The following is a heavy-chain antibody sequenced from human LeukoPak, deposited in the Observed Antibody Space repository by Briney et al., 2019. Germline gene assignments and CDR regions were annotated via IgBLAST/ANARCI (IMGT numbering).Heavy chain of an antibody. CDR2: ISDSGGGT. CDR1: GFIFSNYA. J-gene: IGHJ4*02. CDR3: AKYSGPGSYYPTGDEY. Sequence: GGSLRLSXAASGFIFSNYAMTWVRQAPETGLKWVSSISDSGGGTHYADSVKGRFTISRDNSKSTLYLQMNSLRAEDTAVYYCAKYSGPGSYYPTGDEYWGQGILVTVSS. D-gene: IGHD3-10*01. V-gene: IGHV3-23*01.